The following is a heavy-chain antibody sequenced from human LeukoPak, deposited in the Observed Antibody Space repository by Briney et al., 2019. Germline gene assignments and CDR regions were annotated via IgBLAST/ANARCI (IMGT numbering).Heavy chain of an antibody. D-gene: IGHD3-3*01. CDR1: GYTFTSYG. Sequence: GASVKVSCKASGYTFTSYGISWVRQAPGQGLEWMGWISAYNGNTNYAQKLQGRVTMTTDTSTSTAYMELRSLRSDDTAVYYCARDSYYDFWSGHYYYMDVWGKGATVTVSS. CDR2: ISAYNGNT. V-gene: IGHV1-18*01. CDR3: ARDSYYDFWSGHYYYMDV. J-gene: IGHJ6*03.